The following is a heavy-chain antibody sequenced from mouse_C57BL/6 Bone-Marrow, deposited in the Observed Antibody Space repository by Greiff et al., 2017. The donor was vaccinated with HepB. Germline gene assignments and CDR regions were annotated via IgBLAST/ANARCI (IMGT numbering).Heavy chain of an antibody. CDR1: GYTFTDYY. Sequence: QVQLQQSGAELVRPGASVKLSCKASGYTFTDYYINWVKQRPGQGLEWIARIYPGSGNTYYNEKFKGKATLTAEKSSSTAYMQLSSLTSEDSAVYFCARALGLRGWGQGTLVTVSA. D-gene: IGHD2-4*01. CDR2: IYPGSGNT. V-gene: IGHV1-76*01. J-gene: IGHJ3*02. CDR3: ARALGLRG.